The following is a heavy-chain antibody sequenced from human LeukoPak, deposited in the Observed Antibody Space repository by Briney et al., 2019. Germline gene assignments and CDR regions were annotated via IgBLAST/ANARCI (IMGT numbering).Heavy chain of an antibody. CDR2: IKQDGSEK. V-gene: IGHV3-7*01. Sequence: AGGSLRLSFAASGFTVSSYWMSSVRQAPGKGREWVANIKQDGSEKYYVDSVKGRFTISRDNAKNSLYLQMTSLRAEDTAAYYCARGDYWYYFVYWGQGTLVTVSS. D-gene: IGHD4-17*01. J-gene: IGHJ4*02. CDR1: GFTVSSYW. CDR3: ARGDYWYYFVY.